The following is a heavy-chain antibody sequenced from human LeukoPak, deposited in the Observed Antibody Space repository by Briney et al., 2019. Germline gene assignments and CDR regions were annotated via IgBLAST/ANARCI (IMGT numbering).Heavy chain of an antibody. CDR2: ITGNGGTT. Sequence: QPGGSLRLSCAASGFTFSNYGMNWVRQAPGKGLEWVSGITGNGGTTYYADSVKGRFTISRDNSKNTLYLQMNSLRAEDTAVYYCARVVITMVHYYMDVWGKGTTVTISS. CDR1: GFTFSNYG. CDR3: ARVVITMVHYYMDV. V-gene: IGHV3-23*01. J-gene: IGHJ6*03. D-gene: IGHD3-10*01.